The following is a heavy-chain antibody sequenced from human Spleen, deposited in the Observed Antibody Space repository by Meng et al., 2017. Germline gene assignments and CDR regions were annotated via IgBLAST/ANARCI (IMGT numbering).Heavy chain of an antibody. CDR1: GFNFGDYI. CDR2: IVPDGGIT. J-gene: IGHJ4*02. V-gene: IGHV3-74*01. CDR3: AKVAGYYSGSGSYYNPDY. Sequence: GESLKISCGASGFNFGDYIMHWVRQSPGRGLEWISRIVPDGGITTYADSVKGRFTVSRDNAKNTLYLQMNSLRADDTAIYYCAKVAGYYSGSGSYYNPDYWGQGTLVTVSS. D-gene: IGHD3-10*01.